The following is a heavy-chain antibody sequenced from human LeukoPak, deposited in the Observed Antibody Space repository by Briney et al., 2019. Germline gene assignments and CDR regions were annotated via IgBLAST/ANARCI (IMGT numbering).Heavy chain of an antibody. V-gene: IGHV4-59*12. CDR2: IYHSGST. CDR3: AREGNSGYLSYAIDY. D-gene: IGHD5-12*01. Sequence: SETLSLTCTVSGGSISSYYWSWIRQPPGKGLEWIGYIYHSGSTYYNPSLKSRVTISVDTSKNQFSLRLTSVTAADTAVYYCAREGNSGYLSYAIDYWGQGTLVTVSS. CDR1: GGSISSYY. J-gene: IGHJ4*02.